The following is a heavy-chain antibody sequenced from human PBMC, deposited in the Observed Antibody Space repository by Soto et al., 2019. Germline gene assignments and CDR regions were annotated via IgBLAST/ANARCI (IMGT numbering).Heavy chain of an antibody. D-gene: IGHD3-3*01. Sequence: ASVKVSCKASGYTFTSYVISWVRQAPGQGLEWMGWISAYNGNTNYAQKFQGRVTITADESTSTAYMELSSLRSEDTAVYYCARDQTQSYDFWSGYPAYNWFDPWGQGTLVTVSS. V-gene: IGHV1-18*01. CDR2: ISAYNGNT. CDR3: ARDQTQSYDFWSGYPAYNWFDP. J-gene: IGHJ5*02. CDR1: GYTFTSYV.